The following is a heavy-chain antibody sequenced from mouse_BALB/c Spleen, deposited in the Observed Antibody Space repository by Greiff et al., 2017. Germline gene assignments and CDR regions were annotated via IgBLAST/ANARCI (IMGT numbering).Heavy chain of an antibody. V-gene: IGHV5-17*02. Sequence: EVQLVESGGGLVQPGGSRKLSCAASGFTFSSFGMHWVRQAPEKGLEWVAYISSGSSTIYYADTVKGRFTISSDNPKNTLFLQMTSLRSEDTAMYYCARWGVVATRAMDYWGQGTSVTVSS. D-gene: IGHD1-1*01. CDR2: ISSGSSTI. CDR3: ARWGVVATRAMDY. CDR1: GFTFSSFG. J-gene: IGHJ4*01.